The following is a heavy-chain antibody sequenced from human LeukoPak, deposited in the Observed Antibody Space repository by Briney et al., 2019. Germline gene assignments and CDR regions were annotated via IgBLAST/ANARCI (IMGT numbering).Heavy chain of an antibody. J-gene: IGHJ6*03. D-gene: IGHD2-21*01. V-gene: IGHV4-61*09. CDR2: IYTSGST. CDR1: GGSISSGSYY. CDR3: ARVGGAGYYYYMDV. Sequence: SETLSLTCTVSGGSISSGSYYWSWIRQPAGKGLEWIGHIYTSGSTNYNPSLKSRVTISVDTSKTQFSLKPSSGTAADTAVYYCARVGGAGYYYYMDVWGKGTTVTVSS.